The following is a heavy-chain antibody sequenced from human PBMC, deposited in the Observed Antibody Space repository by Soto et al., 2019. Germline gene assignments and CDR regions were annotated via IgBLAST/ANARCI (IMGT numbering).Heavy chain of an antibody. J-gene: IGHJ4*02. D-gene: IGHD4-17*01. CDR1: GGSISSGDYY. Sequence: SETLSLTCTVSGGSISSGDYYWSWIRQPPGKGLEWIGYIYYSGSTYYNPSLKSRVTISVDTSKNQFSLKLSSVTAADTAVYYWAGDQGKTLRWGYWGQGALVTVAS. CDR2: IYYSGST. V-gene: IGHV4-30-4*01. CDR3: AGDQGKTLRWGY.